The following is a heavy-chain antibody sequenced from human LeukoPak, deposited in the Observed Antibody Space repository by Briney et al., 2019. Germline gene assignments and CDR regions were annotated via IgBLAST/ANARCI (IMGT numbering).Heavy chain of an antibody. Sequence: GGSLRLSCAASGLTFSSYSMNWVRQAPGKGLEWVAVISYDGSNKYYADSVKGRFTISRDNSKNTLYLQMNSLRAEDTAVYYCARKNDYGDEYFDYWGQGTLVTVSS. D-gene: IGHD4-17*01. CDR3: ARKNDYGDEYFDY. V-gene: IGHV3-30*03. J-gene: IGHJ4*02. CDR2: ISYDGSNK. CDR1: GLTFSSYS.